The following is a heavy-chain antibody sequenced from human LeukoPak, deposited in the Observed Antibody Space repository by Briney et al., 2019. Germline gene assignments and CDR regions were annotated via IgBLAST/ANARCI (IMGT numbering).Heavy chain of an antibody. Sequence: GGSRRLSCAASGFTFSSYGMHWVRQAPGKGLEWVAFIRYDGSNKYYADSVKGRFTISRDNSKNTLYLQMNSLRAEDTAVYYCAKDLGGSGYGEGEFDYWGQGTLVTVSS. CDR3: AKDLGGSGYGEGEFDY. J-gene: IGHJ4*02. CDR1: GFTFSSYG. CDR2: IRYDGSNK. D-gene: IGHD5-12*01. V-gene: IGHV3-30*02.